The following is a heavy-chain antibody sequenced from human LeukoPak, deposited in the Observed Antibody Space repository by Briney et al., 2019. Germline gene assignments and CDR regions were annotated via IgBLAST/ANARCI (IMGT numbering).Heavy chain of an antibody. D-gene: IGHD1-26*01. J-gene: IGHJ6*03. Sequence: PSETLSLTCTVSGYSIISGHYWGWIRQPPGKGLEWIGSIYHSGSTYYNPSLKSRVIISVDTSKNQFSLKLYSVTAADTAVYYCARGEDYYYYYYMDVWGKGTTVTVSS. V-gene: IGHV4-38-2*02. CDR3: ARGEDYYYYYYMDV. CDR1: GYSIISGHY. CDR2: IYHSGST.